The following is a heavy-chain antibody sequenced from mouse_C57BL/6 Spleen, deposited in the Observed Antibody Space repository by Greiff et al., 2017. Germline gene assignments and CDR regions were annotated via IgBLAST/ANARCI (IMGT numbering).Heavy chain of an antibody. D-gene: IGHD1-1*01. V-gene: IGHV5-17*01. CDR1: GFTFSDYG. CDR3: ARENYYGSSYPWFAY. Sequence: EVQLVESGGGLVKPGGSLKLSCAASGFTFSDYGMHWVRQAPEKGLEWVAYISSGSSTIYYADTVKGRFTISRDNAKNTLFLQMTSLRSEDTAMYYCARENYYGSSYPWFAYWGQGTLVTVSA. CDR2: ISSGSSTI. J-gene: IGHJ3*01.